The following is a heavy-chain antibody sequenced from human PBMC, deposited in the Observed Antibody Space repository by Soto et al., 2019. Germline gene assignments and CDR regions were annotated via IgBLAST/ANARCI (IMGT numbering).Heavy chain of an antibody. V-gene: IGHV4-31*03. J-gene: IGHJ4*02. Sequence: QVQLQESGPGLVKPSQTLSLTCTVSGGSISSGGYYWSWIRQHPGKGLEWIGYIYYSGSTYYNPSLKSRVTRSVDTSKNQFSLKLSSVAAADTAVYYCAREFSGYAYYFDYWGQGTLVTVSS. CDR3: AREFSGYAYYFDY. D-gene: IGHD5-12*01. CDR2: IYYSGST. CDR1: GGSISSGGYY.